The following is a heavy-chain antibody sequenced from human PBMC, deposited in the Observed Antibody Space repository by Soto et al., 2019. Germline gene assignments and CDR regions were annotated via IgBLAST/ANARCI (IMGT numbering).Heavy chain of an antibody. Sequence: EVQLVESGGGLIQPGGSLRLSCAASGFTVSSNYMSWVRQAPGKGLELVSVIYSGGSTYYADSVKGRFTISRDNSKNTLYLQMNSLRAEDTAVYYCARDRVESGYPEYFQHWGQGTLVNVSS. CDR1: GFTVSSNY. V-gene: IGHV3-53*01. D-gene: IGHD3-22*01. J-gene: IGHJ1*01. CDR2: IYSGGST. CDR3: ARDRVESGYPEYFQH.